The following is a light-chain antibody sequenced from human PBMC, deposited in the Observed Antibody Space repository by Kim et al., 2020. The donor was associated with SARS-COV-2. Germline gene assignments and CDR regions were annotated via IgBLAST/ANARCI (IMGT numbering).Light chain of an antibody. V-gene: IGLV3-1*01. CDR2: QDS. CDR3: QAWDSSTGV. J-gene: IGLJ3*02. CDR1: KLGYKY. Sequence: LSPGQTASITCSGDKLGYKYACWYQQKPGQSPVLVIYQDSKRPSGIPERFSGSNSGNTATLTISGTQTMDEADYYCQAWDSSTGVFGGGTQLTVL.